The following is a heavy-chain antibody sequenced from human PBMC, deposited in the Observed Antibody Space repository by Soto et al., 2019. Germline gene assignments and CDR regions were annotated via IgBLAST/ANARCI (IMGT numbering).Heavy chain of an antibody. CDR2: INAGNGNT. V-gene: IGHV1-3*01. CDR1: GYTFTSYA. D-gene: IGHD3-3*02. Sequence: ASVKVSCKASGYTFTSYAMHWVRQAPGQRLEWMGWINAGNGNTKYSQNFQGRVSITRDTSASTVYMELTGLTSEDTAVYYCARDTETLGPRANDALDIWGQGTMVTVSS. J-gene: IGHJ3*02. CDR3: ARDTETLGPRANDALDI.